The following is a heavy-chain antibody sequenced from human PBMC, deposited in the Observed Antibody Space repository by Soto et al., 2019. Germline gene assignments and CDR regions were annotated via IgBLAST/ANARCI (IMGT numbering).Heavy chain of an antibody. CDR1: GGSISSGGYY. Sequence: QVQLQESGPGLVKPSQTLSLTCTVSGGSISSGGYYWSWIRQHPGKGLEWIGYIYYSVSTYNNPSLKSRVTISVDTSKNQFSLNLSSVTDADTAVYYCARQYSRSSGWFDPWGQGTLVTVSS. V-gene: IGHV4-31*03. CDR2: IYYSVST. D-gene: IGHD6-6*01. CDR3: ARQYSRSSGWFDP. J-gene: IGHJ5*02.